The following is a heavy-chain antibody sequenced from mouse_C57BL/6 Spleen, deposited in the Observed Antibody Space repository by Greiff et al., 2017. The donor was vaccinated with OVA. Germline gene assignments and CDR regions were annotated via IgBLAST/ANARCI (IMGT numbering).Heavy chain of an antibody. CDR2: IYPGGGYT. D-gene: IGHD2-14*01. CDR3: ARGYSGGYAMDY. V-gene: IGHV1-63*01. J-gene: IGHJ4*01. Sequence: VKLMESGAELVRPGTSVKMSCKASGYTFTNYWIGWAKQRPGHGLEWIGDIYPGGGYTNYNEKFKGKATLTADKSSSTAYMQFSSLTSEDSAIYYCARGYSGGYAMDYWGQGTSVTVSS. CDR1: GYTFTNYW.